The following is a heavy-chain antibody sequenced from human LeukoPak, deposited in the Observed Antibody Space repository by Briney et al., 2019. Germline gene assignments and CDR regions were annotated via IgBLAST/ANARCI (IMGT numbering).Heavy chain of an antibody. V-gene: IGHV4-59*01. CDR2: IYYSGST. D-gene: IGHD2/OR15-2a*01. CDR3: ARPRQWYLHYFDY. J-gene: IGHJ4*02. CDR1: GGSISSYY. Sequence: PSETLPLTCTVSGGSISSYYWSWIRQPPGKGLEWIGYIYYSGSTNYNPSLKSRVTISVDTSKNQFSLKLSSVTAADTAVYYCARPRQWYLHYFDYWGQGTLVTVSS.